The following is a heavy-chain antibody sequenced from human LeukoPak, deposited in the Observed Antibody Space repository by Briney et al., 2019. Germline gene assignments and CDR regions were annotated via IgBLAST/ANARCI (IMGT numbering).Heavy chain of an antibody. J-gene: IGHJ4*02. Sequence: SETLSLTCTVSGDSLSSYYWSWIRQPPGKGLEWIGYIYYSGSTNYNPSLKSRVTISVDTSKNQFSLKLSSVTAADTAVYYCARVGYSYGGPYYFDYWGQGTLVIVSS. CDR3: ARVGYSYGGPYYFDY. CDR2: IYYSGST. D-gene: IGHD5-18*01. V-gene: IGHV4-59*01. CDR1: GDSLSSYY.